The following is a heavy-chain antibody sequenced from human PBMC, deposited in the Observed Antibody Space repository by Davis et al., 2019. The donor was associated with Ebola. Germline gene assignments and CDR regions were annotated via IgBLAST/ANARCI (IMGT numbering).Heavy chain of an antibody. J-gene: IGHJ5*02. V-gene: IGHV1-3*01. CDR1: GYTFTSYA. D-gene: IGHD1-1*01. CDR2: INAGNGNT. CDR3: ARDRRWNNWFDP. Sequence: ASVQVSCKASGYTFTSYAMHWVRQAPGQRLEWMGWINAGNGNTKYSQKFQGRVTITRDTSASTAYMELSSLRSEDTAVYYCARDRRWNNWFDPWGQGTLVTVSS.